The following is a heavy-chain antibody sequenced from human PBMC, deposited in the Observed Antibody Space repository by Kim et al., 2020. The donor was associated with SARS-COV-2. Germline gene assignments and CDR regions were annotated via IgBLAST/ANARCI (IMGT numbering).Heavy chain of an antibody. Sequence: SETLSLTCAVYGGSFSGYYWSWIRQPPGKGLEWIGEINHSGSTNYNPSLKSRVTISVDTSKNQFSLKLSSVTAADTAVYYCARGTRQWVVRGPYSYYWDVGAKGTRVPV. CDR3: ARGTRQWVVRGPYSYYWDV. D-gene: IGHD6-19*01. V-gene: IGHV4-34*01. CDR2: INHSGST. CDR1: GGSFSGYY. J-gene: IGHJ6*03.